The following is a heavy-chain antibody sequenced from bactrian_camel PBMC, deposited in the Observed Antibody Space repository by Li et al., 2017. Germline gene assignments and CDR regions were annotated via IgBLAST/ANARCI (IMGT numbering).Heavy chain of an antibody. CDR3: AAVLCGSVRTGTLRATD. CDR2: IWNGGGHR. CDR1: GRPHISNC. D-gene: IGHD6*01. Sequence: LVESGGGSVQVGKSLRLSCAASGRPHISNCIGWFKDGEAVAGIWNGGGHRYLAESVKGRFAISHDNAESTVYLDMNNLKVEDTGMYRCAAVLCGSVRTGTLRATDWGQGT. J-gene: IGHJ4*01. V-gene: IGHV3S63*01.